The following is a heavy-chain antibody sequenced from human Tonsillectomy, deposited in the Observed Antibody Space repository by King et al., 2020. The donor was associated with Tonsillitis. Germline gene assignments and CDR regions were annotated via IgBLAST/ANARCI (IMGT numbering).Heavy chain of an antibody. CDR2: INPDGGRT. V-gene: IGHV1-2*02. Sequence: VQLVQSGAEVKKPGASVKVSCKASGYIFTDYYIHWVRQTPGQGLEWMGRINPDGGRTTYAQRFQGRVAMTTDTSVNTASMELSRLTSDDTAVYYCTRDLIGYDAFDIWGQGTMVVVSS. CDR3: TRDLIGYDAFDI. D-gene: IGHD3-10*01. J-gene: IGHJ3*02. CDR1: GYIFTDYY.